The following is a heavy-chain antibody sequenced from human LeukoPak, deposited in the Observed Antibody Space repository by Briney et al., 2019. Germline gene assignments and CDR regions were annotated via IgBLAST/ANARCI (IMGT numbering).Heavy chain of an antibody. D-gene: IGHD6-13*01. CDR2: IYHGYYNI. V-gene: IGHV5-51*01. Sequence: GESLKISCKGSGYSFTTYWIGWVRQIPGKGLEWMGIIYHGYYNIRYSPSFQGQVTISADKSISTAYLQWSSLKASDTAMYYCARPMYSSSRGYGIQHWGQGTLVTVSS. CDR3: ARPMYSSSRGYGIQH. CDR1: GYSFTTYW. J-gene: IGHJ1*01.